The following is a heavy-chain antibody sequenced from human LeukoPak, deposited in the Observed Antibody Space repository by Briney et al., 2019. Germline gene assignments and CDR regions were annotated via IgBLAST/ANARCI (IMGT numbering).Heavy chain of an antibody. Sequence: GGSLRLSCAASGFTLSGSAMHWVRQASGKGLEWVGRIRSKANSYATAYAASVKGRFTISRDDSKNTAYLQMNSLKTEDTAVYYCTNSPDYGDYRKTSVDYWGQGTLVTVSS. J-gene: IGHJ4*02. CDR1: GFTLSGSA. V-gene: IGHV3-73*01. D-gene: IGHD4-17*01. CDR3: TNSPDYGDYRKTSVDY. CDR2: IRSKANSYAT.